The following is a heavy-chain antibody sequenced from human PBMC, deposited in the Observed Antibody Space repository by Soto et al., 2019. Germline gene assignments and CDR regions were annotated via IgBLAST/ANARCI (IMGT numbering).Heavy chain of an antibody. D-gene: IGHD4-17*01. V-gene: IGHV3-23*01. CDR1: GLTFSSYA. Sequence: EVQLLESGGGLVQPGGSLRLSCAVSGLTFSSYAMSWVRQAPGKGPEWVSSISGAGGVTHYADSVRGRFTISRDNSKNTLYLQMNSLRAEDTAVYYCAKDKSRGVTVTPDYLGQGTLVTVSS. CDR2: ISGAGGVT. CDR3: AKDKSRGVTVTPDY. J-gene: IGHJ4*02.